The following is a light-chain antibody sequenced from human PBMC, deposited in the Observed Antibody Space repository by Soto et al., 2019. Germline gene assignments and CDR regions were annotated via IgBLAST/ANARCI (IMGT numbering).Light chain of an antibody. V-gene: IGLV2-14*01. CDR1: SSDVVGYNY. Sequence: QSALTQPASVSGSPGQSITISCTGTSSDVVGYNYVSWYQQHPGKAPKLMIFEVSNRPSGVSIRFSGSKSGNTASLTISGPQGGNEAYYYGSSYTTNGPGVFGTGTKVTFL. J-gene: IGLJ1*01. CDR3: SSYTTNGPGV. CDR2: EVS.